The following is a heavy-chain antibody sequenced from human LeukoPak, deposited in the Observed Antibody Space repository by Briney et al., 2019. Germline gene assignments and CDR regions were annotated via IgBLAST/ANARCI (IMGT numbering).Heavy chain of an antibody. CDR1: GYTFTGYY. CDR2: INPNSGGT. Sequence: ASVKVSCKASGYTFTGYYMHWVRQAPGQGLEWMGWINPNSGGTKYAQKFQGRVTMTRDTSISTAYMELSRLRSDDTAVYYCARGLRCSGGSCYYYFDYWGQGTLVTVSS. CDR3: ARGLRCSGGSCYYYFDY. D-gene: IGHD2-15*01. V-gene: IGHV1-2*02. J-gene: IGHJ4*02.